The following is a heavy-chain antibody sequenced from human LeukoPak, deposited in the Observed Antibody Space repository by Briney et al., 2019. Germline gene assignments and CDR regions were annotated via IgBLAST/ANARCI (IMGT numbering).Heavy chain of an antibody. CDR1: GYTFTGYY. J-gene: IGHJ5*02. CDR3: ARDFGIAAAEEYWFDP. D-gene: IGHD6-13*01. V-gene: IGHV1-2*02. Sequence: ASVKVSCKASGYTFTGYYMHWVRQAPGQGLEWMGWINPSSGGTNYAQKFQGRVTMTRDTSISTAYMELSRLRSDDTAVYYCARDFGIAAAEEYWFDPWGQGTLVTVSS. CDR2: INPSSGGT.